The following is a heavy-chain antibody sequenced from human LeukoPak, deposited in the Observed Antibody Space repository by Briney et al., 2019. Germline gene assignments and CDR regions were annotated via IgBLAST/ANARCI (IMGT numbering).Heavy chain of an antibody. V-gene: IGHV4-59*01. CDR1: DGSINSYY. CDR2: VYYSGST. Sequence: SETLSLTCTVSDGSINSYYWSWIRQPPGKGLEWIGYVYYSGSTNYNPSLKSRVTISIASSKNQFSLNLTSVTAEDTAVYSCARGTSGYYYYGLDVWGQGTTVTVSS. D-gene: IGHD3-3*01. J-gene: IGHJ6*02. CDR3: ARGTSGYYYYGLDV.